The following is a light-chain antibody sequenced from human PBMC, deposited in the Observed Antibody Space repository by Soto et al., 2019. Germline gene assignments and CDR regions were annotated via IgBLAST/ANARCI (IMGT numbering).Light chain of an antibody. CDR3: QQRATWPLT. J-gene: IGKJ4*01. Sequence: EIVLTQSPAALSFSPGERATLSCRASQSVSIYLAWYQQKPGQAPRLLIYDASNRATGVPGRFSGSGSETDFTLTISSLEPEDFAVYYCQQRATWPLTFGGGTKVEIK. V-gene: IGKV3-11*01. CDR2: DAS. CDR1: QSVSIY.